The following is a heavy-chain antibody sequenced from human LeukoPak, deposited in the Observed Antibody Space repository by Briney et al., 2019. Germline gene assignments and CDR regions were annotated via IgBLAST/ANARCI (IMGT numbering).Heavy chain of an antibody. CDR2: MSYDGSNK. V-gene: IGHV3-30-3*01. CDR3: ARGGGIAAAGLDYFDY. D-gene: IGHD6-13*01. J-gene: IGHJ4*02. CDR1: GFTFNSYA. Sequence: GGSLRLSCAASGFTFNSYAMHWVRQAPGKGLEWVAVMSYDGSNKNYADSVKGRFTISRDNSKNTLYLQMNSLRAEDTAVYYCARGGGIAAAGLDYFDYWGQGTLVTVSS.